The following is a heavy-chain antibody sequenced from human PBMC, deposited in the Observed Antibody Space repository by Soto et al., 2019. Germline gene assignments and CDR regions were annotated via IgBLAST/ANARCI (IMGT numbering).Heavy chain of an antibody. CDR3: TTYRPLTANAFDI. J-gene: IGHJ3*02. Sequence: PGGSLRLSCAASGVTFSNAWMSWVRQAPGKGLEWVGRIKSKTDGGTTDYAAPVKGRFTISRDDSKNTLYLQMNSLKTEDTAVYYCTTYRPLTANAFDIWGQGTMVTVSS. V-gene: IGHV3-15*01. CDR1: GVTFSNAW. D-gene: IGHD3-9*01. CDR2: IKSKTDGGTT.